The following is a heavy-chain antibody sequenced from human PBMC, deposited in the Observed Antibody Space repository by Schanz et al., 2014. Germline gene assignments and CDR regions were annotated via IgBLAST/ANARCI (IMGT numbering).Heavy chain of an antibody. V-gene: IGHV1-18*01. D-gene: IGHD3-9*01. J-gene: IGHJ4*02. CDR3: ARDAADFYDILTEEDY. CDR1: GCTFTSYG. Sequence: QVQVVQSGAELKKPGASVKVSCKASGCTFTSYGISWVRQAPGQGLEWMGWISAYNGNTKYPQKLQGRVTMTTDTATSTAYMELRSLRSDDTAVYYCARDAADFYDILTEEDYWGQGTLVTVSS. CDR2: ISAYNGNT.